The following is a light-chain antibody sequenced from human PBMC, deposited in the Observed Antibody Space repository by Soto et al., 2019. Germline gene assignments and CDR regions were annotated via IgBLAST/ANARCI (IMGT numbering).Light chain of an antibody. V-gene: IGKV4-1*01. CDR2: WAS. J-gene: IGKJ1*01. CDR3: QQYYSTPPT. Sequence: DIVMTQSPDSLAVSLGERATINCKSSQIVLYSSNNRNYLAWYQLKPGQPPKLLISWASTRESGVPDRFSGSGSGKDFTLTISSLQAEDVAVYYCQQYYSTPPTFGQGTKVEIK. CDR1: QIVLYSSNNRNY.